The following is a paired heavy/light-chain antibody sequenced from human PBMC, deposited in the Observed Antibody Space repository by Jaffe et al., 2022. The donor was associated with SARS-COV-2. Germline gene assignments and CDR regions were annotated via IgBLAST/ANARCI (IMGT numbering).Light chain of an antibody. CDR1: QSFHNH. J-gene: IGKJ2*01. CDR3: QQSYATPNT. V-gene: IGKV1-39*01. Sequence: DIQLTQSPSSLSASVGDRVTITCRASQSFHNHLNWYRQKPGRAPQLLIYAATSLESGVPSRFSGSGSGTDFTLTITSLQPEDFATYYCQQSYATPNTFGQGTKV. CDR2: AAT.
Heavy chain of an antibody. V-gene: IGHV2-5*02. D-gene: IGHD3-16*02. J-gene: IGHJ3*02. CDR2: IYWDEDK. CDR1: GFSLTTVGVG. Sequence: QITLKESGPSLVKPTQTLTLTCTFSGFSLTTVGVGVGWIRQPPGKAPEWLGFIYWDEDKLYSPALRSRLTITKDTSKNLVVLTMTNMDPVDTATYYCAHATVWGSYRLKHDALDIWGQGTMVTVSS. CDR3: AHATVWGSYRLKHDALDI.